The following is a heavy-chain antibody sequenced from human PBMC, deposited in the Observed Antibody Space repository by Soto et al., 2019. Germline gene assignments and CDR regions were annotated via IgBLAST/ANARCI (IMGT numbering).Heavy chain of an antibody. CDR2: ISAYNGNT. D-gene: IGHD3-16*01. CDR1: GYTITSYD. Sequence: GASVKVSCKASGYTITSYDISSVRQAPGQGLEWMKWISAYNGNTNYAQNFQGRVTMTTYTSTSTAYMELMILRSDDTAVYYCARGGPPIDYWGQGTLVTVSS. J-gene: IGHJ4*02. CDR3: ARGGPPIDY. V-gene: IGHV1-18*01.